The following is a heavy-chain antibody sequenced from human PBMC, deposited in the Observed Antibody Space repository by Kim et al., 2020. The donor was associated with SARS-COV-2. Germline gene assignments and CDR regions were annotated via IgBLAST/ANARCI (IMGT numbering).Heavy chain of an antibody. V-gene: IGHV3-7*01. D-gene: IGHD5-18*01. Sequence: YGDSVKGRFTIPRDNAKNPLYLQMNSLRAEDTAVYYCARRGYSFYYGMDVWGQGTTVTVSS. J-gene: IGHJ6*02. CDR3: ARRGYSFYYGMDV.